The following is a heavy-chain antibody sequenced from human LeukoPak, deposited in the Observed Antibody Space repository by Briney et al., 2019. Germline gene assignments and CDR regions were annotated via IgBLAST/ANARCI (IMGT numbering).Heavy chain of an antibody. CDR1: GFTFSSFA. Sequence: PGRSLRLSCAASGFTFSSFAMYWVRQAPGKGLEWVTVISYDGSKKYYADSVKGRFSISRDNSRNTLYLQINSLRAEDTAVYYCARMRDFWSGYYNHWGQGTLVTVSS. V-gene: IGHV3-30-3*01. D-gene: IGHD3-3*01. J-gene: IGHJ5*02. CDR3: ARMRDFWSGYYNH. CDR2: ISYDGSKK.